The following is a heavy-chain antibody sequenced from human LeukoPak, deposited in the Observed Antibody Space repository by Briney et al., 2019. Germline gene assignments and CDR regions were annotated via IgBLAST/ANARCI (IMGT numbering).Heavy chain of an antibody. V-gene: IGHV5-51*01. D-gene: IGHD3-10*01. Sequence: GESLQISCQGSRYSFTSYWIGWVRPMPGKGLEWMGIIYPGDSDTRYSPSFQGQVTISADKSINTAYLQWSSLKASDTAMYYCARRWFGELEYYFDYWGQGTLVTVSS. CDR1: RYSFTSYW. CDR3: ARRWFGELEYYFDY. CDR2: IYPGDSDT. J-gene: IGHJ4*02.